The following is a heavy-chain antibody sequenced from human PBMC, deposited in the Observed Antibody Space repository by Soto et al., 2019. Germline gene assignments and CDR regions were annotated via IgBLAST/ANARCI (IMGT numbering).Heavy chain of an antibody. D-gene: IGHD6-6*01. Sequence: GGSLRLSCAASGFTFSSYEMNWARQAPGKGLEWVSYISSSGSTIYYADSVKGRFTISRDNAKNSLYLQMNSLRAEDTAVYYCASSPPAARIAFDIWGQGTMVTVSS. V-gene: IGHV3-48*03. J-gene: IGHJ3*02. CDR3: ASSPPAARIAFDI. CDR2: ISSSGSTI. CDR1: GFTFSSYE.